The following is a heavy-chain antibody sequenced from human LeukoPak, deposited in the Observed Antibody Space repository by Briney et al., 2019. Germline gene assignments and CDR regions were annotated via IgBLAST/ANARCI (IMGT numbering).Heavy chain of an antibody. D-gene: IGHD6-19*01. CDR1: GGSISSSSYY. CDR2: IYYSGST. CDR3: ARDRRSSGWYQGAAHGYFDY. V-gene: IGHV4-39*07. J-gene: IGHJ4*02. Sequence: SETLSLTCTVSGGSISSSSYYWGWIHQPPGKGLEWIGSIYYSGSTYYNPSLESRVTISVDTSKNQFSLKLSSVTAADTAVYYCARDRRSSGWYQGAAHGYFDYWGQGTLVTVSS.